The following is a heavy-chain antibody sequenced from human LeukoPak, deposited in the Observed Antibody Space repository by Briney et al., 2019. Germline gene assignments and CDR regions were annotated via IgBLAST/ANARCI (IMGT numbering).Heavy chain of an antibody. CDR1: GGSISSSSYY. D-gene: IGHD6-13*01. J-gene: IGHJ5*02. Sequence: PSETLSLTCTVSGGSISSSSYYWGWIRQPPGKGLEWIGSIYYSGSTYYNPSLKSRVTISVDTSKNQFSLKLSSVTAADTAVYYCARGVSSSWYEWFDPWGQGTLVTVSS. V-gene: IGHV4-39*07. CDR3: ARGVSSSWYEWFDP. CDR2: IYYSGST.